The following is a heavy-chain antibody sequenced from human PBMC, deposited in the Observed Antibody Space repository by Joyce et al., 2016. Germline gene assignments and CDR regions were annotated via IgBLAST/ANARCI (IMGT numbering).Heavy chain of an antibody. V-gene: IGHV1-69*04. J-gene: IGHJ3*02. CDR1: GGNFYDYT. Sequence: VQLVQSGAEVKKPGSSVKVSCKVSGGNFYDYTIHWVRQAPGQGLEWMGRIIPIVGVANYARKFRGRVALTADKSTATAYLELNSLRLDDTAMFFCTRGRIEYSKTFNAYDIWGQGTMVTVSS. CDR3: TRGRIEYSKTFNAYDI. CDR2: IIPIVGVA. D-gene: IGHD2/OR15-2a*01.